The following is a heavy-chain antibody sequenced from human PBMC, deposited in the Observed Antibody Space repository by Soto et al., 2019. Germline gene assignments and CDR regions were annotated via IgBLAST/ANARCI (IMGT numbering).Heavy chain of an antibody. Sequence: QVQLVQSGAEVKKPGASVKVSCKASGYTFTSYAMHWVRQAPGQRLEWMGWINAGNGNTKYSQKFQGRVTITRDTSASTAYMELSSLRSVDTAVYYCARVAVGLRFLEYLFDYWGQGTPVTVSS. CDR3: ARVAVGLRFLEYLFDY. D-gene: IGHD3-3*01. CDR1: GYTFTSYA. CDR2: INAGNGNT. V-gene: IGHV1-3*01. J-gene: IGHJ4*02.